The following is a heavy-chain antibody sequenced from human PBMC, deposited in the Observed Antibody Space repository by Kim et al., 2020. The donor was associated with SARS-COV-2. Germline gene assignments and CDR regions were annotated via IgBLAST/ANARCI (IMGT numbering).Heavy chain of an antibody. CDR3: ARVPLGVLTAVDY. V-gene: IGHV3-21*01. Sequence: GGSLRLSCVASGFTFSSYSMNWVRQAPGKGLEWVSSISSSSSYIYYADSVKGRFTISRDNAKNSLYLQMNSLRAEDTAVYYCARVPLGVLTAVDYWGQGTLVTLSS. CDR2: ISSSSSYI. J-gene: IGHJ4*02. D-gene: IGHD2-21*02. CDR1: GFTFSSYS.